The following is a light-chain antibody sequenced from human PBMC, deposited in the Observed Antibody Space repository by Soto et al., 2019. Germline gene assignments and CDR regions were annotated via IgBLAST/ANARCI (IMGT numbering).Light chain of an antibody. Sequence: QSALTQPASVSGSPGQSITISCTGTRSDIGAYNFVSWYQQHPGEVPKLILYDVNVRPSGVSNRFSGSKSGNTASLTISGLQAEYEADYYCTSWTTSTTMIFGGGTKRTVL. V-gene: IGLV2-14*03. CDR3: TSWTTSTTMI. J-gene: IGLJ2*01. CDR2: DVN. CDR1: RSDIGAYNF.